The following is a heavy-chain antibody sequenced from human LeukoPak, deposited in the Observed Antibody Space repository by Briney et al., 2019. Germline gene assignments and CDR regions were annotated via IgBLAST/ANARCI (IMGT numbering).Heavy chain of an antibody. Sequence: SETLSLTCTVSGGSVSSGSYYWGWIRQPPGKGLEWIGYIYYSGSTNYNPSLKSRVTISVDTSKNQFSLKLSSVTAADTAVYYCARDPLYCSGGSCYRGAFDIWGQGTMVTVSS. CDR1: GGSVSSGSYY. D-gene: IGHD2-15*01. CDR2: IYYSGST. CDR3: ARDPLYCSGGSCYRGAFDI. V-gene: IGHV4-61*01. J-gene: IGHJ3*02.